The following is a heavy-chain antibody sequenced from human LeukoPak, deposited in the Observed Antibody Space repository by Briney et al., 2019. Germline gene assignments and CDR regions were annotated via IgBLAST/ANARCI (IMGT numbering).Heavy chain of an antibody. CDR3: ARDSKQWLVRGWFDP. V-gene: IGHV4-61*02. D-gene: IGHD6-19*01. CDR1: GGSISSGSYY. J-gene: IGHJ5*02. CDR2: IYTSGST. Sequence: PSQTLSLTCTVSGGSISSGSYYWSWIRQPAGKGLEWIGRIYTSGSTNYNPSLKSRVTMSVDTSKNQFSLKLSSVTAADTAVYYCARDSKQWLVRGWFDPWGQGTLVTVSS.